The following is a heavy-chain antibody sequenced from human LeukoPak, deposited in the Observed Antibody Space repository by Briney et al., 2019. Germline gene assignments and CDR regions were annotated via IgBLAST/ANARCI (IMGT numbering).Heavy chain of an antibody. CDR2: NSGSGGST. Sequence: GGSLRLSCAASGFTFSSYAMSWVRQPPGKGLEWVSVNSGSGGSTNYADSVKGRFTISRDNSKNTLYLQMNSLRAEDTAVYYCANIAVNKNYNLDYWGQGTLATVSS. J-gene: IGHJ4*02. CDR1: GFTFSSYA. D-gene: IGHD6-19*01. CDR3: ANIAVNKNYNLDY. V-gene: IGHV3-23*01.